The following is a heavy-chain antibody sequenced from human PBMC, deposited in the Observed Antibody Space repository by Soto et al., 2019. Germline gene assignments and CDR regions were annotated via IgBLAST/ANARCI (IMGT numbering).Heavy chain of an antibody. CDR1: GFTFSSYS. CDR3: ARDLDSYYDSGNYGMDV. V-gene: IGHV3-21*01. D-gene: IGHD3-22*01. CDR2: ISSSSSYI. Sequence: GGSLRLSCAASGFTFSSYSMNWVRQAPGKGLEWVSSISSSSSYIYYADSVKGRFTISRDNAKNSLYLQMNSLRAEDTAVYYCARDLDSYYDSGNYGMDVWGQGTTVTVSS. J-gene: IGHJ6*02.